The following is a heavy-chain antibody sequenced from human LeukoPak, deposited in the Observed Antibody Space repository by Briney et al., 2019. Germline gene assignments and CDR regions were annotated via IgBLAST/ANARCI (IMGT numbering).Heavy chain of an antibody. CDR2: IYYSGST. V-gene: IGHV4-59*08. J-gene: IGHJ5*02. D-gene: IGHD3-3*01. Sequence: PSETLSLTCTVSGGSISTYYWSWIRQPPGKGLEWIGYIYYSGSTNYNPSLKSRVTISVDTSKNQFSLKLTSVTAADTAVYYCARHALPTLTIFGGNGWFDPWGQGTLVTVSS. CDR3: ARHALPTLTIFGGNGWFDP. CDR1: GGSISTYY.